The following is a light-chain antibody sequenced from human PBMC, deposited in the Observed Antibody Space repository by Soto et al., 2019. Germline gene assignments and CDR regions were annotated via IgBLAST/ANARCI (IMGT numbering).Light chain of an antibody. CDR3: QVWDSSGDPVI. CDR2: DDS. V-gene: IGLV3-21*02. CDR1: TIGSKS. Sequence: SYELTQPPSVSVAPGQMARITCGGNTIGSKSVHWYQQKPGQAPVLVVYDDSDRPSGIPERFSGSNSGNTATLTISRVEAGDEADYYCQVWDSSGDPVIFGGGTKLTVL. J-gene: IGLJ2*01.